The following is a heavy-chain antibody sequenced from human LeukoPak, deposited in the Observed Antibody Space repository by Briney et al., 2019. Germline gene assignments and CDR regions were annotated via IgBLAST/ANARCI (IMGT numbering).Heavy chain of an antibody. CDR2: ISRSGDTI. CDR1: GFTFSDYH. CDR3: AREFYKWNSPYFQR. D-gene: IGHD1-7*01. V-gene: IGHV3-11*01. J-gene: IGHJ1*01. Sequence: GGSLRLSCAASGFTFSDYHMSWIRQAPGKGLEWVAYISRSGDTIYYADSVKGRFTISRDNAKSSLYLQMNSLGADDTAVYYCAREFYKWNSPYFQRWGQGTLVTVSS.